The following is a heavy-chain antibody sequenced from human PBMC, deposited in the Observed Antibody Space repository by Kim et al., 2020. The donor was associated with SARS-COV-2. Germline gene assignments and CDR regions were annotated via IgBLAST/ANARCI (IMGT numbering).Heavy chain of an antibody. Sequence: DSVKGRFTISRDNSKNTVYLQMNSLRAEDTAVYYCAKFRGSTYGEYHFDYWGQGTLVTVSS. J-gene: IGHJ4*02. V-gene: IGHV3-23*01. D-gene: IGHD5-18*01. CDR3: AKFRGSTYGEYHFDY.